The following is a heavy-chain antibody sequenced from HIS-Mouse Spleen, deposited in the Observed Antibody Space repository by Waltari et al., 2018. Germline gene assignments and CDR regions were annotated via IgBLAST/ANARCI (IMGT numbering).Heavy chain of an antibody. D-gene: IGHD1-26*01. CDR2: ISYDGSNK. CDR1: GFTFSSYG. J-gene: IGHJ4*02. V-gene: IGHV3-30*18. Sequence: QVQLVESGGGVVQPGRSLRLSCAASGFTFSSYGMPWCRQAPGKGLEWVAVISYDGSNKDYADSVKGRFTISRDNSKNTLYLQMNSLRAEDTAVYYCAKDLWWELLGGYFDYWGQGTLVTVSS. CDR3: AKDLWWELLGGYFDY.